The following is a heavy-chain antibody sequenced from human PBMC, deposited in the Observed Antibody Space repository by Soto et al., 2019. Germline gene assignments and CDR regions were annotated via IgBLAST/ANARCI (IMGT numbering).Heavy chain of an antibody. CDR2: IYHSGST. CDR1: VGSISSGGYS. V-gene: IGHV4-30-2*01. D-gene: IGHD6-13*01. Sequence: PSETLSLTCAVSVGSISSGGYSWSWIRQPPGKGLEWIGYIYHSGSTNYNPSLKSRVTISVDKSKNQFSLKLSSVTAADTAVYYCARVSAAGTYFDYWGQGTLVTVSS. J-gene: IGHJ4*02. CDR3: ARVSAAGTYFDY.